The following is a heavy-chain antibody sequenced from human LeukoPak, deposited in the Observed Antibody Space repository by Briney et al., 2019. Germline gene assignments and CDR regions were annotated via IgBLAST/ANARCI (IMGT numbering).Heavy chain of an antibody. CDR1: GFTFSSHG. J-gene: IGHJ4*02. V-gene: IGHV3-23*01. D-gene: IGHD1-26*01. Sequence: GGSLRLSCAASGFTFSSHGMNWVRQAPGKGLEWVSGISPSGGITYYTDSVKGRFTISRDNSKNTLYLQMTSLRAEDTAVYYCVSQWELYDYWGQGTLVTVSS. CDR2: ISPSGGIT. CDR3: VSQWELYDY.